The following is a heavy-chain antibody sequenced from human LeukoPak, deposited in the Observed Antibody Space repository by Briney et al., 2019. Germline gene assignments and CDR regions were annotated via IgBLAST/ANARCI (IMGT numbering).Heavy chain of an antibody. Sequence: GGSLRLSCAASGFTFSSYAMHWVRQAPGKGLEWVAVISYDGSNEYYADSVKGRFTISRDNSKNTLYLQMNSLRAEDTAVYYCAREPQPDYYDSSGYCLDYWGQGTLVTVSS. CDR3: AREPQPDYYDSSGYCLDY. V-gene: IGHV3-30-3*01. D-gene: IGHD3-22*01. J-gene: IGHJ4*02. CDR1: GFTFSSYA. CDR2: ISYDGSNE.